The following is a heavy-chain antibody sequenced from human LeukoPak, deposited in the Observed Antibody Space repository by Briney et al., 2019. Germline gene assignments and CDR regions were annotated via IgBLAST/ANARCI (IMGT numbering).Heavy chain of an antibody. D-gene: IGHD2-21*02. CDR1: GASISSYY. CDR3: GGKYGDLNWFDP. Sequence: SETLSLTCTVSGASISSYYWSWIRQPPGKGLEWIGYIYSSGSTNYNPSLYSRVSISVDTSKNQFSLKLSSVTAADTAVHYCGGKYGDLNWFDPWGQGTLVTVSS. CDR2: IYSSGST. V-gene: IGHV4-4*09. J-gene: IGHJ5*02.